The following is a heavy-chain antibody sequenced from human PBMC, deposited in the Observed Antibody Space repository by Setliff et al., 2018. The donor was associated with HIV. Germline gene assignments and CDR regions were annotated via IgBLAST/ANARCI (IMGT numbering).Heavy chain of an antibody. CDR3: ARAFFFDTSGYRSYYHYMDV. CDR2: VLRGGSPT. V-gene: IGHV3-23*03. J-gene: IGHJ6*03. CDR1: GFSFSDHA. D-gene: IGHD3-22*01. Sequence: GGSLRLSCAASGFSFSDHAMSWVRRAPGMGLEWLSVVLRGGSPTYSADSVKGRFTIARDDSKNTVYLEMRSLRAEDTATYYCARAFFFDTSGYRSYYHYMDVWGKGTTVTVSS.